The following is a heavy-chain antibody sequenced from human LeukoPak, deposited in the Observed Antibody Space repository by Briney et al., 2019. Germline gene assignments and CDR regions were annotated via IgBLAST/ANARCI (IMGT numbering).Heavy chain of an antibody. D-gene: IGHD3-10*01. CDR3: ARVSGALFDY. V-gene: IGHV4-59*01. CDR2: IYYSGST. J-gene: IGHJ4*02. Sequence: PSETLSLTCTVSGGSFSSYYWSWIRQPPGKGLEWIGYIYYSGSTNNNPSLKSRVTISVDTSKSQFSLKLTSVTAADTAVYYCARVSGALFDYWGQGTLVTVSS. CDR1: GGSFSSYY.